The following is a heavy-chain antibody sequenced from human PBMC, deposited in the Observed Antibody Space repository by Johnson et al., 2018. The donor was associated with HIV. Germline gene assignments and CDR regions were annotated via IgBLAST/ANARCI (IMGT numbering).Heavy chain of an antibody. D-gene: IGHD2-2*01. J-gene: IGHJ3*02. V-gene: IGHV3-15*01. Sequence: DVQVVESGGGLVKPGGSLRLSCAASGFTFSNAWMSWVRQAPGKGLEWVGRIKSKTDGGTTDYAAPVKGRFTISRDDSKNTLYLQMNSLSAEDAAVYYCARAAIVVLPAGIFDIWGQGTMVTVSA. CDR2: IKSKTDGGTT. CDR3: ARAAIVVLPAGIFDI. CDR1: GFTFSNAW.